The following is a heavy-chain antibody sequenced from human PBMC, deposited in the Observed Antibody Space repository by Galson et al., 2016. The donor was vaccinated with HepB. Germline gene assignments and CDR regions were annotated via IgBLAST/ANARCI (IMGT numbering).Heavy chain of an antibody. J-gene: IGHJ5*02. Sequence: SETLSLTCNISDGSMSGYYWSWIRQPPGKGPEWIAYIFYSGTTKYNPSLRSRVIISIDTSENQFSLKLTSVTAADTAVYYCASGAYCTKGVCRWFDPWGQGTQVTVSS. CDR2: IFYSGTT. CDR3: ASGAYCTKGVCRWFDP. V-gene: IGHV4-59*01. CDR1: DGSMSGYY. D-gene: IGHD2-8*01.